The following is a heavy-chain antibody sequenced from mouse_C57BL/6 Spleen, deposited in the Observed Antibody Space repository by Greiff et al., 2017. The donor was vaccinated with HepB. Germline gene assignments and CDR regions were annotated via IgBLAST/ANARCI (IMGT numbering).Heavy chain of an antibody. D-gene: IGHD1-1*01. CDR2: IYPGDGDT. CDR1: GYAFSSSW. J-gene: IGHJ3*01. CDR3: ARRHYGSSWFAY. V-gene: IGHV1-82*01. Sequence: QVQLQQSGPELVKPGASVKISSKASGYAFSSSWMYWVKQRPGKGLEWIGRIYPGDGDTNYNGKFKGKATLTADKSSSTAYMQLSSLTSEDSAVYFCARRHYGSSWFAYWGQGTLVTVSA.